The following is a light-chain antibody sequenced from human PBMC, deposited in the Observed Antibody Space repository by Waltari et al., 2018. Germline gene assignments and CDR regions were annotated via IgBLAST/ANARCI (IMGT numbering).Light chain of an antibody. CDR2: DVS. Sequence: QSALTQPASVSGSPGQSITIPCTGTSRDIGFSNYCPWYQQHPGKAPKLMIYDVSERPSGVSNRFSGSKSGNTASLTISGLQAEDEADYYCNSYAGSSSWVFGGGTKLTVL. CDR3: NSYAGSSSWV. V-gene: IGLV2-14*03. J-gene: IGLJ3*02. CDR1: SRDIGFSNY.